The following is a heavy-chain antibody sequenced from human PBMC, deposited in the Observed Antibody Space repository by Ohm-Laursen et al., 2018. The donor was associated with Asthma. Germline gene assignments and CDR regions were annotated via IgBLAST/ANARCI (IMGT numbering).Heavy chain of an antibody. Sequence: TLSLTCTVSGDPISDTYTWGWVRQPPGKGLEYIGTISYSGTPYDNPSLRSRVTISVDTPKNKFSLGRGSVTAADTAVYYCARHTGPYYYRNDAFDIWGHGTMVTVS. D-gene: IGHD3-22*01. CDR1: GDPISDTYT. J-gene: IGHJ3*02. CDR2: ISYSGTP. CDR3: ARHTGPYYYRNDAFDI. V-gene: IGHV4-39*01.